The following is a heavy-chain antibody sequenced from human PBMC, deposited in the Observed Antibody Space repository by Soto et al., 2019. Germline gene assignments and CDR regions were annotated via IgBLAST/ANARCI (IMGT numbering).Heavy chain of an antibody. CDR1: GDTFTDYY. D-gene: IGHD2-21*02. Sequence: ASVKVSCKASGDTFTDYYMHWVRQAPGQGLEWMGIINPSGGSTSYAQKFQGRVTITRDTSASTAYMELSSLRSEDTAVYYCARSIVVVTALDYWGQGTLVTVSS. CDR2: INPSGGST. V-gene: IGHV1-46*01. CDR3: ARSIVVVTALDY. J-gene: IGHJ4*02.